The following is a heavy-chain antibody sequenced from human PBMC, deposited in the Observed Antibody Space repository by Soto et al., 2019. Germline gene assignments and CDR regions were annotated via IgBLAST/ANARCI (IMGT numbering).Heavy chain of an antibody. J-gene: IGHJ4*02. V-gene: IGHV1-69*02. CDR1: GDTFSSYY. CDR3: ARTVGKVVVRPLEY. CDR2: IIPTFGET. Sequence: QVHLVQSAAEVKKPGSSVKVSCKTSGDTFSSYYISWVRQAPGQGLEWMGRIIPTFGETDYAQKFQGRVTITADNSTHTAYLRLHSLTADDTAMYYCARTVGKVVVRPLEYWGLGTLVTVSS. D-gene: IGHD2-15*01.